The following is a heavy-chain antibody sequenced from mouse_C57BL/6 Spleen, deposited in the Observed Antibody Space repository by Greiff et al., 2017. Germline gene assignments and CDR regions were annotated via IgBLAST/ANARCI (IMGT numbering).Heavy chain of an antibody. Sequence: EVQLQQSGTVLARPGASVKMSCKTSGYTFTSYWMHWVKQRPGQGLEWIGAIYPGNSDTSYNQKFKGKAKLTAVTSASTAYMELSSLTNEDYAVYYCTRYYYGFADWGQGTLVTVSA. CDR2: IYPGNSDT. D-gene: IGHD1-1*01. J-gene: IGHJ3*01. CDR3: TRYYYGFAD. V-gene: IGHV1-5*01. CDR1: GYTFTSYW.